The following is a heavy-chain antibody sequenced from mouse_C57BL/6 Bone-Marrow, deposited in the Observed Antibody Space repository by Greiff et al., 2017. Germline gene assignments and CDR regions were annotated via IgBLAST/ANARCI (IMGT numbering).Heavy chain of an antibody. CDR3: ASSGPCAY. J-gene: IGHJ3*01. Sequence: VKLKESGAELARPGASVKMSCKASGYTFTSYTMHWVKQRPGQGLEWIGYINPRSGYTKYNQKFKDKATLTADKSSSTAYMQLRSLTSYDSAVYYCASSGPCAYWGQGTLVTVSA. V-gene: IGHV1-4*01. CDR1: GYTFTSYT. D-gene: IGHD4-1*01. CDR2: INPRSGYT.